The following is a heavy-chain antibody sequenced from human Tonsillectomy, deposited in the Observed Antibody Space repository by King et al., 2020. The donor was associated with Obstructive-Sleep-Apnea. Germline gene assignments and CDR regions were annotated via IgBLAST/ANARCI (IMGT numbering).Heavy chain of an antibody. D-gene: IGHD3-10*01. V-gene: IGHV3-7*03. CDR3: ARIGYYGSGSYGGAFDI. CDR1: GFTFSSYW. Sequence: VQLVESGGGLVQPGGSLRLSCAASGFTFSSYWMSWVRQAPGKGLEWVANIKQDESEKYYVDSVKGRFTISRDNAKKSLYLQMNSLRAEDTAGYYCARIGYYGSGSYGGAFDIWGQGTMVTVSS. J-gene: IGHJ3*02. CDR2: IKQDESEK.